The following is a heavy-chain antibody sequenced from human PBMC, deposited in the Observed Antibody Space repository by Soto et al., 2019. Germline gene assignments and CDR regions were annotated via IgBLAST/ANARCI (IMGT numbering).Heavy chain of an antibody. Sequence: EVQLVESGGGLVQPGGSLRLSCAASGFTVSSNYMSWVRQAPGTGLEWVSVIYSGGSTYYADSVQGRFTISVHNSKNTRYVQMNGLGAEDTAVYYCVSYAGFDYWGQGTLVTVSS. CDR1: GFTVSSNY. V-gene: IGHV3-53*04. CDR2: IYSGGST. CDR3: VSYAGFDY. D-gene: IGHD2-2*01. J-gene: IGHJ4*02.